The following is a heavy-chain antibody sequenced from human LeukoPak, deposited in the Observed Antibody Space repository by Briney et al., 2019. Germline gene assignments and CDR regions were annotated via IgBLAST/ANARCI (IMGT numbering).Heavy chain of an antibody. CDR2: MNPNSGNT. J-gene: IGHJ4*02. V-gene: IGHV1-8*02. CDR1: GGTFSSYG. CDR3: ARVLRIVGATTLGY. Sequence: ASVKVSCKASGGTFSSYGINWVRQATGQGLEWMGWMNPNSGNTGYAQKFQGRVTMTRNTSISTAYMELSSLRSEDTAVYYCARVLRIVGATTLGYWGQGTLVTVSS. D-gene: IGHD1-26*01.